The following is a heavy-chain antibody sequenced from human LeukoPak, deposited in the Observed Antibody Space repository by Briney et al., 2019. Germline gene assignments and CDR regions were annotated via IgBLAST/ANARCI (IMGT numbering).Heavy chain of an antibody. Sequence: GGSLRLSCAASGFIFSNYAMHWVRQAPGKGLEWVAVLLYDGSSKLYADSVKGRFTISRDNSKNTLFLQMNSVRAEDTAVYYCAKDLDWGYRYGDYPAGFDSWGQGTLVTVSS. CDR3: AKDLDWGYRYGDYPAGFDS. J-gene: IGHJ4*02. V-gene: IGHV3-33*06. CDR1: GFIFSNYA. D-gene: IGHD4-17*01. CDR2: LLYDGSSK.